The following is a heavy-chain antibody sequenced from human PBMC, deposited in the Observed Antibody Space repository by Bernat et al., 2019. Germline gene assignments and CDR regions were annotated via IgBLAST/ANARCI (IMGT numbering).Heavy chain of an antibody. CDR1: GYTFTTYG. CDR2: IIVHNGNT. J-gene: IGHJ4*02. Sequence: QVQLVQSGAEVKKPGASVKVSCKASGYTFTTYGISWVRPAPGQGLEWMVWIIVHNGNTNYAQNFQGRVTMTTDTSTSTVYMELRSLRSDDTAVYYCARDRSSSDYWGQGTLVTVSS. V-gene: IGHV1-18*01. CDR3: ARDRSSSDY.